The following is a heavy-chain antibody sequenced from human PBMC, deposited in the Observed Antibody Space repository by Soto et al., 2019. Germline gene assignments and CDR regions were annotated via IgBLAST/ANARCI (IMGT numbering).Heavy chain of an antibody. J-gene: IGHJ4*02. CDR2: IYYSGST. CDR3: ARGHHSSGYCFDY. V-gene: IGHV4-31*03. CDR1: GGSISSGGYY. D-gene: IGHD3-22*01. Sequence: QVQLQESGPGLVKPSRTLSLTCTVSGGSISSGGYYWSWIRQHPGKGLEWIGYIYYSGSTYYNPSLKSRVTISVDTSKNQFSLKLSSVTAADTAVYYCARGHHSSGYCFDYWGQGTLVTVSS.